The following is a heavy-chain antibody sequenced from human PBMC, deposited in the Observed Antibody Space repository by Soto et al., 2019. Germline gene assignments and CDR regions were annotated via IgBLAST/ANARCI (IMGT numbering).Heavy chain of an antibody. J-gene: IGHJ6*02. CDR1: GYSFTSYW. CDR2: IYPGDSDT. V-gene: IGHV5-51*01. D-gene: IGHD6-13*01. CDR3: ARRLAAAGTSYYYGMDV. Sequence: ESLKISCKGSGYSFTSYWIGWVRQMPGKGLEWMGIIYPGDSDTRYSPSFQGQVTISADKSISTAYLQWSSLKASDTAMYYCARRLAAAGTSYYYGMDVWGQGTTVTVSS.